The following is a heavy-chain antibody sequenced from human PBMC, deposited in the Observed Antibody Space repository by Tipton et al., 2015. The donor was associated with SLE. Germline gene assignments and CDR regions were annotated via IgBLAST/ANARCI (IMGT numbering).Heavy chain of an antibody. V-gene: IGHV4-59*12. CDR1: GESFSGYY. CDR2: IYYSGST. Sequence: TLSLTCAVYGESFSGYYWSWIRQPPGKGLEWIGYIYYSGSTNYNPSLKSRVTISVDTSKNQFSLKLSSVTAADTAVYYCARVERAARGFDYWGQGTLVTVSS. CDR3: ARVERAARGFDY. J-gene: IGHJ4*02. D-gene: IGHD6-13*01.